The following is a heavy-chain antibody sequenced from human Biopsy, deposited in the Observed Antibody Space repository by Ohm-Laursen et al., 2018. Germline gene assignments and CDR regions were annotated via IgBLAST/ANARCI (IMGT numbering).Heavy chain of an antibody. CDR1: DGSISNIINY. Sequence: SDTLSLTCTVTDGSISNIINYWGWIRQPLGKGLEWLGSIYHTGITNYNPSLKSPVTISEDKSNNQFPLKLISLTAADTAVYYCARHSFGSERDFWGQGTLVTVSS. D-gene: IGHD3-10*01. CDR3: ARHSFGSERDF. CDR2: IYHTGIT. J-gene: IGHJ4*02. V-gene: IGHV4-39*01.